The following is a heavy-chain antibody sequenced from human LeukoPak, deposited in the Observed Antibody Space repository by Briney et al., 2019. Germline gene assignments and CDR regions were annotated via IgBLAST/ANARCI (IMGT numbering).Heavy chain of an antibody. CDR3: VGEGRSITMDALDI. CDR1: GFTFSSYW. V-gene: IGHV3-7*05. CDR2: INQDGSEK. D-gene: IGHD3-10*01. J-gene: IGHJ3*02. Sequence: LAGGSLRLSCAASGFTFSSYWMTWVRQAPGKGLEWVANINQDGSEKYFVDSVKGRFTISRDNTKNSLFLQMNSLRAEDTAVYYCVGEGRSITMDALDIWGQGTMVTVSS.